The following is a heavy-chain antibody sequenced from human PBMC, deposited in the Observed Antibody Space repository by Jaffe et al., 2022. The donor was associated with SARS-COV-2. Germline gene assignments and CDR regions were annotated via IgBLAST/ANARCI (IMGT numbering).Heavy chain of an antibody. Sequence: QVQLQESGPGLVKPSETLSLTCTVSGGSISSYYWSWIRQPPGKGLEWIGYIYYSGSTNYNPSLKSRVTISVDTSKNQFSLKLSSVTAADTAVYYCAGFYGSGKEDAFDIWGQGTMVTVSS. CDR1: GGSISSYY. V-gene: IGHV4-59*01. J-gene: IGHJ3*02. CDR2: IYYSGST. D-gene: IGHD3-10*01. CDR3: AGFYGSGKEDAFDI.